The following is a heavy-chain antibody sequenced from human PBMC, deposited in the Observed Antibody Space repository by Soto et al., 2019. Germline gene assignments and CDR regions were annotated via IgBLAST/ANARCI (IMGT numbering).Heavy chain of an antibody. CDR3: AREASSSWYVLRGWFDH. CDR2: TYYRSKWYN. V-gene: IGHV6-1*01. Sequence: PSQTLSLTCAISGDSGSSNSAAWNWIRQSPSRGLEWLGRTYYRSKWYNDYAVSVKSRITINPDTSKNQFSLQLNSVTPEDTAVYYCAREASSSWYVLRGWFDHWGQGTLVTVSS. D-gene: IGHD6-13*01. CDR1: GDSGSSNSAA. J-gene: IGHJ5*02.